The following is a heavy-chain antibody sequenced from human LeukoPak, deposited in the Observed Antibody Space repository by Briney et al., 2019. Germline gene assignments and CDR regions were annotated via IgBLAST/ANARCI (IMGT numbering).Heavy chain of an antibody. CDR1: GYTFTSYA. Sequence: SVKVSCKASGYTFTSYAMNWVRQARGQGLEGMGGIIPIFDTANYAQKFQGRVTITAASSTTTAYMALSSLTSEATAVYYCAPQSVAAVYSWFDPWGRGTLVTVSS. J-gene: IGHJ5*02. V-gene: IGHV1-69*13. CDR2: IIPIFDTA. D-gene: IGHD2-15*01. CDR3: APQSVAAVYSWFDP.